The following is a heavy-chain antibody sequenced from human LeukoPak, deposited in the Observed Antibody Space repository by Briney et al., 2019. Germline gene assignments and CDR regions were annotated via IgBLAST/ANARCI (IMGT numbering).Heavy chain of an antibody. CDR1: GFTFSSYA. CDR2: ISGSGGST. J-gene: IGHJ6*02. Sequence: GGSLRLSCAASGFTFSSYAMSWVRQAPGKGLEWVSAISGSGGSTYYADSVKGRFTISRDNSKNTLYLRMNSLRAEDTAVYYCAKVAGATLWYYYGMDVWGQGITVTVSS. D-gene: IGHD1-26*01. CDR3: AKVAGATLWYYYGMDV. V-gene: IGHV3-23*01.